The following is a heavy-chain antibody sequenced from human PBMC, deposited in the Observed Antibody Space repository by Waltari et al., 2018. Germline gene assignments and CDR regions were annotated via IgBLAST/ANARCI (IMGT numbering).Heavy chain of an antibody. CDR2: IRSKAYGGTT. D-gene: IGHD2-2*01. CDR3: TRGTVVPAAMWRYYYYYYMDV. Sequence: GLVQPGRSLRLSCTASGFTFGDYAMSWVRQAPGKGLEWVGFIRSKAYGGTTEYAASVKGRFTISRDDSKSIAYLQMNSLKTEDTAVYYCTRGTVVPAAMWRYYYYYYMDVWGKGTTVTVSS. CDR1: GFTFGDYA. J-gene: IGHJ6*03. V-gene: IGHV3-49*04.